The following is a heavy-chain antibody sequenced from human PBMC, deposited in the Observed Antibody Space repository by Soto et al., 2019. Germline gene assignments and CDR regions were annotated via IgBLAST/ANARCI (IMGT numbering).Heavy chain of an antibody. J-gene: IGHJ6*02. CDR2: VYYTGGT. D-gene: IGHD1-26*01. V-gene: IGHV4-59*08. CDR3: VRQGIDYLHGLVDV. Sequence: QVQVQQSGPGLVKPSETLSLTCTVSSGPSSSHNWGWIRQPPGRGLEWIGYVYYTGGTSYNPSLKSWVTISADTSTNPISRTLSSVTAADTAVYYCVRQGIDYLHGLVDVWGQGTTVSVSS. CDR1: SGPSSSHN.